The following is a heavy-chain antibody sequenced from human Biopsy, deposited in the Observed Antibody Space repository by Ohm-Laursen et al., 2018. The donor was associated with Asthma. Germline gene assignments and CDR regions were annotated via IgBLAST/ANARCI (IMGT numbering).Heavy chain of an antibody. V-gene: IGHV1-3*04. Sequence: SVKVSCKASGYNFISFAIHWVRQAPGQRLEWMGWVNTGNGDTKYSQKFQGRVTITRDTSASTAYMELRSLRSEDTAPYYCARTYYDFLTGQVKDVFGVWGQGTMVTVSS. CDR1: GYNFISFA. CDR2: VNTGNGDT. J-gene: IGHJ3*01. D-gene: IGHD3-9*01. CDR3: ARTYYDFLTGQVKDVFGV.